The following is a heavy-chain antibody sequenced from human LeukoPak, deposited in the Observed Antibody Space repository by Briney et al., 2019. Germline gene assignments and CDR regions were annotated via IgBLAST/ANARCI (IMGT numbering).Heavy chain of an antibody. Sequence: GGSLRLSCAASEFPFSSYEMNWVRQAPGKGLEWVLCITSSGSTIFYADSVKGRFTISRDNAKNSLYLQMNSLRAEDTAVYYCARMGGGGYYFDYWGQGTLVTVSS. CDR3: ARMGGGGYYFDY. CDR2: ITSSGSTI. D-gene: IGHD1-26*01. J-gene: IGHJ4*02. V-gene: IGHV3-48*03. CDR1: EFPFSSYE.